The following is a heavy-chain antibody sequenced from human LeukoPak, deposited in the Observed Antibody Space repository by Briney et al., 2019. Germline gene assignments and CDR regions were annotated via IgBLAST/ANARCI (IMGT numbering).Heavy chain of an antibody. V-gene: IGHV3-23*01. D-gene: IGHD4-17*01. Sequence: LAGGSLRLSCAASGFTFSSYAMSWVRQAPGKGLEWVSAISGSGGSTYYADSVKGRFTISRDNSKNTLYLQMNSLRAEDTAVYYCAKDHTYPTVPYYFDYWGQGTLVTVSS. J-gene: IGHJ4*02. CDR3: AKDHTYPTVPYYFDY. CDR1: GFTFSSYA. CDR2: ISGSGGST.